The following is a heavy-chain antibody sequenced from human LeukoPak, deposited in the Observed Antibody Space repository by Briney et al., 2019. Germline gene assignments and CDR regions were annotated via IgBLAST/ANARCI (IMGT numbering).Heavy chain of an antibody. CDR1: GFTFSSYS. Sequence: PGGSLRLSCAASGFTFSSYSMNWVRQAPGKGLEWVSYISSSSSSTIYYADSVKGRFTISRDNAKNSLYLQMNSLRAEDTAVYYCARDPPRIAAAGTKAFDIWGQGTMVTVSS. CDR2: ISSSSSSTI. CDR3: ARDPPRIAAAGTKAFDI. V-gene: IGHV3-48*04. D-gene: IGHD6-13*01. J-gene: IGHJ3*02.